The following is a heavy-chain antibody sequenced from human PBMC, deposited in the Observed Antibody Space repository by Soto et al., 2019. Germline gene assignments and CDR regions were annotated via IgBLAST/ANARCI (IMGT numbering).Heavy chain of an antibody. CDR1: GLTFSSFE. Sequence: GGSLRLSCAVSGLTFSSFEMDWVRQAAGKGPEWISYISRGATTTYYADSVRGRFTISRDDAENSVFLQMDSLRVEDTAVYYCARGISMIVEVQRDAPDKYYFDSWGQGPLVTVYS. CDR3: ARGISMIVEVQRDAPDKYYFDS. V-gene: IGHV3-48*03. J-gene: IGHJ4*02. CDR2: ISRGATTT. D-gene: IGHD3-22*01.